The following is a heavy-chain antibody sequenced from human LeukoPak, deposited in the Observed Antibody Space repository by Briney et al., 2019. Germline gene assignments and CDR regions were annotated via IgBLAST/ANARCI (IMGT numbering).Heavy chain of an antibody. CDR1: GGSISSYY. CDR2: IYYSGST. CDR3: AGSGYCSGGSCSDYYYYYMDG. D-gene: IGHD2-15*01. V-gene: IGHV4-59*08. Sequence: SETLSLTCTVSGGSISSYYWSWIRQPPGKGLEWIGYIYYSGSTNYNPSLKSRVTISVDTSKNQFSLKLSSVTAADTAVYYCAGSGYCSGGSCSDYYYYYMDGWGKGTTVTVSS. J-gene: IGHJ6*03.